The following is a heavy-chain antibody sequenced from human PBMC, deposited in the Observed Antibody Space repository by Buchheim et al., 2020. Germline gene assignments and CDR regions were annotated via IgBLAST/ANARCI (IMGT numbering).Heavy chain of an antibody. Sequence: VQLVESGGGVVQPGGSLRLSCAVSGFTFSHYAMTWVRQAAGKGLEWVSSISGTGSSTYYADSVKGRFTISRDNSKNTLYLQMNSLRAEDTAVYYCAKSFYLYGEYYYGMDVWGQGTT. CDR2: ISGTGSST. CDR1: GFTFSHYA. CDR3: AKSFYLYGEYYYGMDV. V-gene: IGHV3-23*04. D-gene: IGHD2-8*01. J-gene: IGHJ6*02.